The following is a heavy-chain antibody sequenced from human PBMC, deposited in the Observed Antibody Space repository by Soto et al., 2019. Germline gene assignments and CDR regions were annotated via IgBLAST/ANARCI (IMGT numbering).Heavy chain of an antibody. CDR2: IYWDDDK. Sequence: QITLKESGPTLVKPTQTLTLTCTFSGFSLSTSGVGVGWIRQPPGKAMEWLALIYWDDDKRYSPSLKSRLTTTKDTSKNQVVLTMTNMDPVDTATYYCAHSPVGSQDYGYYVWYFDLWGRGTLVTVSS. D-gene: IGHD4-17*01. CDR1: GFSLSTSGVG. V-gene: IGHV2-5*02. J-gene: IGHJ2*01. CDR3: AHSPVGSQDYGYYVWYFDL.